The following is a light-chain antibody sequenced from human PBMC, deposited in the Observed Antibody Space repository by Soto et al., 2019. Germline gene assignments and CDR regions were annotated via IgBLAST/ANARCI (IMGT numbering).Light chain of an antibody. Sequence: QSVLTQPPSASGTPGQRVTISCSGSSSNIRSNTVNWYQQLPGTAPKLLIYNNNQRPSGVPDRFSGSKSGTSASLAISGLQSEDEADYYCAAWDDNLNGVVFGGGTQLTVL. J-gene: IGLJ2*01. CDR3: AAWDDNLNGVV. CDR2: NNN. V-gene: IGLV1-44*01. CDR1: SSNIRSNT.